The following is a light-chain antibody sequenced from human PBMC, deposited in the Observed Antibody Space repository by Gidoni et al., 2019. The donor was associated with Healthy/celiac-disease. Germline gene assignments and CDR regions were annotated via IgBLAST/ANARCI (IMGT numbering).Light chain of an antibody. V-gene: IGKV3-20*01. CDR3: QQYGSSPLT. Sequence: EMVLTQSPGTLSLSPGERATLSCRASQSVSSSYLAWYQQKPGQAPRLLIYGASSRATGIPDRFSGSGSGTAFTLTLSRLEPEDFAVYYCQQYGSSPLTFGGGTKVEIK. J-gene: IGKJ4*01. CDR2: GAS. CDR1: QSVSSSY.